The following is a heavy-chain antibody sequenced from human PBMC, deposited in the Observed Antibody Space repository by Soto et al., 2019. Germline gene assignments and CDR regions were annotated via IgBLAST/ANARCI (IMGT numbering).Heavy chain of an antibody. Sequence: GGSVKVSCKASGYTFTSYYMHWVRQAPGQGLEWMGIINPSGGSTSYAQKFQGRVTMTRDTSTSTVYMELSSLRSEDTAVYYCASNGYSSTWHSWFDPWGQGTLVTVS. CDR1: GYTFTSYY. CDR2: INPSGGST. J-gene: IGHJ5*02. CDR3: ASNGYSSTWHSWFDP. D-gene: IGHD6-13*01. V-gene: IGHV1-46*03.